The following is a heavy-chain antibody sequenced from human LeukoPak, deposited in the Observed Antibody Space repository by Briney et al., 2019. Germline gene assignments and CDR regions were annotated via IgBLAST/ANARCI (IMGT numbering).Heavy chain of an antibody. D-gene: IGHD3-22*01. CDR3: AKGGYYERPWYFDY. J-gene: IGHJ4*02. V-gene: IGHV3-48*03. Sequence: PGGSLRLSCAASGFTFSASEMKWVRQAPGKGLEWLSYIGPSGSPIYYADSVRGRFTISRDSAKNSLYLQMNSLRAEDTAVYYCAKGGYYERPWYFDYWGQGTLVTVSS. CDR1: GFTFSASE. CDR2: IGPSGSPI.